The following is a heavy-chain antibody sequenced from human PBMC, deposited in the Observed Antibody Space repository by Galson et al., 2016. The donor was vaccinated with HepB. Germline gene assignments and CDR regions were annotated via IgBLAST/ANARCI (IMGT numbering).Heavy chain of an antibody. CDR1: GGSISSAGYY. D-gene: IGHD4/OR15-4a*01. J-gene: IGHJ6*02. CDR3: ARGGDYGPTDG. V-gene: IGHV4-31*11. Sequence: TLSLTCAVSGGSISSAGYYWNWIRQHPGKGLEWIAYIYYSGSTHYNPSLKSRVTISADTSKIQFSLKLSSVTAADTAVYYCARGGDYGPTDGWGQGTTVTVS. CDR2: IYYSGST.